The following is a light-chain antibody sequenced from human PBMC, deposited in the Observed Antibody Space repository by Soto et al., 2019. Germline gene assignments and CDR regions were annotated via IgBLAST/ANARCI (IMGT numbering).Light chain of an antibody. CDR3: QQYYYWRA. J-gene: IGKJ1*01. CDR2: GAY. CDR1: QSVGRN. V-gene: IGKV3-15*01. Sequence: EIVMTQSPATLSVSPGERATLSCRASQSVGRNLAWYQQKPGQAPRLLIYGAYTRATGIPARFSGSGSGTDFTLTISSLQSEDFAVYYCQQYYYWRAFGQGTKVEI.